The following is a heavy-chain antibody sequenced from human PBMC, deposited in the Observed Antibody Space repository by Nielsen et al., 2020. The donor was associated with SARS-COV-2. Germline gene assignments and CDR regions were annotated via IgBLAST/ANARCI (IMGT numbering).Heavy chain of an antibody. V-gene: IGHV1-18*04. CDR2: ISAYNGNT. CDR3: AAVSRNTMIAYWVFDY. Sequence: ASVKVSCKASGGTFSSYGISWVRQAPGQGLEWMGWISAYNGNTNYAQKFQGRVTMTTDTSTSTAYMELSSLRSEDTAVYYCAAVSRNTMIAYWVFDYWGQGTLVTVSS. D-gene: IGHD3-22*01. J-gene: IGHJ4*02. CDR1: GGTFSSYG.